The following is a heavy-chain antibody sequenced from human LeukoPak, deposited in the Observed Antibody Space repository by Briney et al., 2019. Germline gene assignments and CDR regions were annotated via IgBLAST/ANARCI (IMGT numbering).Heavy chain of an antibody. Sequence: GRSLRLSRTAPGFTFGDYAMSWFRQAPGKGVEWVGFIRSKAYGGTTEYAASVKGRFTISRDDSKSIAYLQMNSLKTEDTAVYYCTRFTMIVVAMGPVDYWGQGTLVTVSS. CDR2: IRSKAYGGTT. CDR3: TRFTMIVVAMGPVDY. D-gene: IGHD3-22*01. V-gene: IGHV3-49*03. J-gene: IGHJ4*02. CDR1: GFTFGDYA.